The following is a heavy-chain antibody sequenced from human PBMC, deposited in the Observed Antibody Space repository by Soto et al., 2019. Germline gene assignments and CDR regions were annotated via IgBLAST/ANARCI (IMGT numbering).Heavy chain of an antibody. CDR2: INAGNGNT. CDR1: GYTFTSYA. CDR3: ARDLVMDV. J-gene: IGHJ6*02. V-gene: IGHV1-3*01. Sequence: QVQLVQSGAEVKKPGASVKVSCKASGYTFTSYAMHWVGRAPGQRFEWMGWINAGNGNTKYSQKFQGRVTITRDTSASTAYMELSSLRSEDTAVYYCARDLVMDVWGQGTTVTVSS. D-gene: IGHD2-8*02.